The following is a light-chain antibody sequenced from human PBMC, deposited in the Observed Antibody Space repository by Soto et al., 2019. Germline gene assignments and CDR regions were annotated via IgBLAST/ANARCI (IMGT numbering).Light chain of an antibody. CDR2: DAS. J-gene: IGKJ3*01. CDR3: QQRSNWPPFT. Sequence: EIVLTQSPATLSLSPGERATLSCRASQSVSSYLAWCQQKPGQAPRLLIYDASNRATGIPARFSGSGSGTDFTVAISSLEPEDFAVYYCQQRSNWPPFTFGPGTKVDIK. CDR1: QSVSSY. V-gene: IGKV3-11*01.